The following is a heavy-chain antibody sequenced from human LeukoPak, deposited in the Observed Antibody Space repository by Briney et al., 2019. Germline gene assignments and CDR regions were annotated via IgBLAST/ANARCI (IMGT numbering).Heavy chain of an antibody. CDR1: GGXFSSYA. V-gene: IGHV1-69*04. D-gene: IGHD3-16*01. J-gene: IGHJ4*02. CDR3: ARGRGGSYLGY. CDR2: IIPILGIA. Sequence: SVKVSCKASGGXFSSYAISWVRQAPGQGLEWMGRIIPILGIANYAQKFQGRVTITADKSTSTAYMELSSLRSEVTAMYYCARGRGGSYLGYWGQGTLVTVSS.